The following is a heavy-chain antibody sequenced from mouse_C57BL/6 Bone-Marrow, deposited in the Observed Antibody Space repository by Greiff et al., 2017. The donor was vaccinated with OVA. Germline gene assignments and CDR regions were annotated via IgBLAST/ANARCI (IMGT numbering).Heavy chain of an antibody. CDR1: GYTFTSYW. J-gene: IGHJ3*01. V-gene: IGHV1-69*01. CDR3: ARESLDYAWFAY. D-gene: IGHD2-4*01. CDR2: IDPSDSYT. Sequence: VQLQQPGAELVMPGASVKLSCKASGYTFTSYWMHWVKQRPGQGLEWIGEIDPSDSYTNSNQKFKGKSTLTVDKSSSTAYMQLSRLTSEDTAVYYCARESLDYAWFAYWGQGTLVTVSA.